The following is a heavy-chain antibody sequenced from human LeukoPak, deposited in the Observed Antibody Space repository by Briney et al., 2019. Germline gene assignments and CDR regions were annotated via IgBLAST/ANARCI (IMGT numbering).Heavy chain of an antibody. J-gene: IGHJ4*02. V-gene: IGHV3-21*04. D-gene: IGHD3-3*01. CDR2: FNGRSGYI. CDR3: AKGWSGYYYFDY. Sequence: SGGSLRLSCAASGFTFSSYSMNWVRQAPGKGLEWVSSFNGRSGYIYYADSVKGRFTISRDNAKNSLYLQMNSLRAEDTAVYYCAKGWSGYYYFDYWGQGTLVTVSS. CDR1: GFTFSSYS.